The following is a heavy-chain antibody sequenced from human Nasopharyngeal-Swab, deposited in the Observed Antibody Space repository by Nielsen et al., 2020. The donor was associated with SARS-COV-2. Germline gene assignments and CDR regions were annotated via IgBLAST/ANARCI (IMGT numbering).Heavy chain of an antibody. Sequence: GESLKISCAASGFTFSSYDMHWVRQATGKGLEWVSAIGTAGDTYYPGSVKGRFTISRETAKNSLYLQMNSLRAGDTAVYYCAREGSTGYYYGMDVWGQGTTVTVSS. D-gene: IGHD1-1*01. CDR1: GFTFSSYD. V-gene: IGHV3-13*04. CDR3: AREGSTGYYYGMDV. CDR2: IGTAGDT. J-gene: IGHJ6*02.